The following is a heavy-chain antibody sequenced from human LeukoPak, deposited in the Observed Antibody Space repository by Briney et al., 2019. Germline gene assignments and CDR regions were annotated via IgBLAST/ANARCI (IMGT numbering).Heavy chain of an antibody. CDR3: ARDSLPQPGHPRPSTSDDY. V-gene: IGHV4-30-4*01. CDR1: GGSISSGDYY. D-gene: IGHD2-2*01. CDR2: IYYSGST. Sequence: SETLSLTCTVSGGSISSGDYYWSWIRQPPGKGLEWIGYIYYSGSTYYNPSLKSRVTISVDTSKNQFSLKLSSVTAADTAVYYCARDSLPQPGHPRPSTSDDYWGQGTLVTVSS. J-gene: IGHJ4*02.